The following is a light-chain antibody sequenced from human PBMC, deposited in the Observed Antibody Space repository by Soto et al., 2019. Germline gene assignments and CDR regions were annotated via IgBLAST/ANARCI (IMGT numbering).Light chain of an antibody. J-gene: IGKJ1*01. Sequence: EIVLTQSPAGLSLSPGERATRSCRASQSVSGYLAWYQQKPGQAPRLLIYGASTRATDVPDRFSGSGSGADFTLTISRLEPEDFAVYYCQQYGSSRTFGQGTKVDIK. CDR2: GAS. V-gene: IGKV3-20*01. CDR3: QQYGSSRT. CDR1: QSVSGY.